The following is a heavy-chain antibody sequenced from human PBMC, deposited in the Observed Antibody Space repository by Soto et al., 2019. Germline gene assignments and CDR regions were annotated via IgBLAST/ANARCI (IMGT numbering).Heavy chain of an antibody. J-gene: IGHJ5*02. CDR2: IDAGNGNT. CDR1: GYTFTSYA. V-gene: IGHV1-3*01. D-gene: IGHD6-13*01. CDR3: ARVGYSSSWYWFDP. Sequence: ASVKVSCRASGYTFTSYAMHWVRQAPGQRLEWMGWIDAGNGNTKYSQKFQGRVTITRDTSASTAYMELSSLRSEDTAVYYCARVGYSSSWYWFDPWGQGTLVTV.